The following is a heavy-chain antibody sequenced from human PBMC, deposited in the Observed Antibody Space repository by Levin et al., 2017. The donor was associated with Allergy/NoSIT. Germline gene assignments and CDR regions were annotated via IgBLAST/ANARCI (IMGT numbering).Heavy chain of an antibody. CDR1: Y. Sequence: YMSWVRQPPGKGLEWIGYIFYSGRAYYNSSLKDRVNISLDKAKNEISWKVTSVTAADTAVYYFGSNSKWELRLVDYWGQGTLVTVSS. J-gene: IGHJ4*02. D-gene: IGHD3-9*01. CDR2: IFYSGRA. CDR3: GSNSKWELRLVDY. V-gene: IGHV4-30-4*01.